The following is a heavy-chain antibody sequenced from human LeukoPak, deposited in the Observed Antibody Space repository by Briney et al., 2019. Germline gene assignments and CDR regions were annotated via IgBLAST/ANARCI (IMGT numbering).Heavy chain of an antibody. CDR2: IYPGDSDT. Sequence: GESLKISCKGSGYSFTSYWIGWVRQMPGKGLEWMGIIYPGDSDTRYSPSFQGQVTISADKSISTAYLQWSSLKASDTAMYYCAIEGIKQGYCSSTSCQGGDWFDPWGQGTLVTVSS. V-gene: IGHV5-51*01. CDR3: AIEGIKQGYCSSTSCQGGDWFDP. CDR1: GYSFTSYW. D-gene: IGHD2-2*01. J-gene: IGHJ5*02.